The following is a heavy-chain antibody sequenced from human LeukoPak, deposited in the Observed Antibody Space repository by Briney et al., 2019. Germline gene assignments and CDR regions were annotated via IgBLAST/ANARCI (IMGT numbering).Heavy chain of an antibody. CDR3: ARARYSSGWLNY. V-gene: IGHV4-34*01. Sequence: SGTLSLTCAVYGGSFSGYYWSWIRQPPGKGLEWIGEINHSGSTNYNPSLKSRVTISVDTSKNQFSLKLSSVTAADTAVYYCARARYSSGWLNYWGQGTLVTVSS. CDR1: GGSFSGYY. D-gene: IGHD6-19*01. CDR2: INHSGST. J-gene: IGHJ4*02.